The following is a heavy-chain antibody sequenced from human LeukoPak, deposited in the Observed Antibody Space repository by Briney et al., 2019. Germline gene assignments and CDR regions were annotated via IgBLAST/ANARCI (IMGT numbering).Heavy chain of an antibody. V-gene: IGHV3-11*01. D-gene: IGHD3-22*01. Sequence: GGSLRLSCAASGFTFSDYYMSWIRQAPGKGLGWVSYISSSGSTIYYADSVKGRFTISRDNAKNSLYLPMNSLRAEDTAVYYCASSDYYDSSGYAWWGQGTLVTVSS. CDR1: GFTFSDYY. CDR3: ASSDYYDSSGYAW. J-gene: IGHJ4*01. CDR2: ISSSGSTI.